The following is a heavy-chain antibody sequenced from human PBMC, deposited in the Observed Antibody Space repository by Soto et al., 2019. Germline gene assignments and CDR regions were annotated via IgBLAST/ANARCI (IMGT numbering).Heavy chain of an antibody. J-gene: IGHJ4*02. D-gene: IGHD1-1*01. CDR3: AKDRLGNPSPIDY. V-gene: IGHV3-15*07. Sequence: GGALRLSCAASGFTFSNAWMNWVRQAPGKGLEWVGRIKSKTDGGTTDYAAPVKGRFTISRDDSKNTLYLQMNSLKSDDTAVYYCAKDRLGNPSPIDYWGQGTLVTVSS. CDR1: GFTFSNAW. CDR2: IKSKTDGGTT.